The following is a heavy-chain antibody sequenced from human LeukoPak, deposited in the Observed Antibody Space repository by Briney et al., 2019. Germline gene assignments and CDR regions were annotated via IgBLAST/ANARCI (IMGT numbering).Heavy chain of an antibody. V-gene: IGHV4-30-4*08. D-gene: IGHD3-10*01. CDR3: ASSPSSGSYSFDY. Sequence: SETLSLTXTVSGGSISSGDYYWSCIRQPPGKGLEWIGYIYYSGSTYYNPSLKSRVTISVDTSKNQFSLKLSSVTAADTAVYYCASSPSSGSYSFDYWGQGTLVTVSS. J-gene: IGHJ4*02. CDR2: IYYSGST. CDR1: GGSISSGDYY.